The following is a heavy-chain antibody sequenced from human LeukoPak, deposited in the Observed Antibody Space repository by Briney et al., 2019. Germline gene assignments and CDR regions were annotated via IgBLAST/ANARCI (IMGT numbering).Heavy chain of an antibody. J-gene: IGHJ4*02. Sequence: GGSLRLSCAASGFTVRSNYMNWVRQAPGKGLEWVSAISNNGGYTYYADSVQGRFTISRDNSKSTLCLQMNSLRAEDTAVYYCAKQLGYCSDGSCYFPYWGQGTLVTVSS. CDR1: GFTVRSNY. CDR2: ISNNGGYT. V-gene: IGHV3-23*01. D-gene: IGHD2-15*01. CDR3: AKQLGYCSDGSCYFPY.